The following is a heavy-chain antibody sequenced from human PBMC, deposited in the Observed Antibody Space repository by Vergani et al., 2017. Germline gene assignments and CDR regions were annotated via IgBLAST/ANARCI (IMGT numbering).Heavy chain of an antibody. J-gene: IGHJ6*03. CDR3: ARERNNWPYYYYYMDV. Sequence: QLQLQESGSGLVKPSQTLSLTCAVSGGSISSGGYSWSWIRQPPGKGLEWIGYIYHSGSTYYNPSLKSRVTISVDRSKNQFSLKLSSVTAADTAVYYCARERNNWPYYYYYMDVWGKGTTVTVSS. D-gene: IGHD1-20*01. CDR1: GGSISSGGYS. CDR2: IYHSGST. V-gene: IGHV4-30-2*01.